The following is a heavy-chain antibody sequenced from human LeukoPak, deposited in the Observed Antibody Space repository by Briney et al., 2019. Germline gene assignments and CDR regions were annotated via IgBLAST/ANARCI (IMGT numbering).Heavy chain of an antibody. D-gene: IGHD2-2*02. J-gene: IGHJ4*02. CDR3: AIWGIVPAAIDY. CDR2: IIPILGIA. V-gene: IGHV1-69*04. CDR1: GGTFSSYA. Sequence: ASVKVSCKASGGTFSSYAISWVRQAPGQGLEWMGRIIPILGIANYAQKLQGRVTMTTDTSTSTAYMELRSLRSDDTAVYYCAIWGIVPAAIDYWGQGTLVTVSS.